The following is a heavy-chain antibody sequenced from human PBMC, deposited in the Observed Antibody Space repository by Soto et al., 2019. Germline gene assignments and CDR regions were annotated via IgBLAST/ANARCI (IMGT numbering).Heavy chain of an antibody. CDR3: ATPYQPLLVRPFDY. Sequence: QAGGSLRLSCAASGFTFSSYAMSWVRQAPGKGLEWVSAISGSGGSTYYADSVKGRFTISRDNSKNTLYLQMNSLRAEDTAVYYCATPYQPLLVRPFDYWGQGTLVTVSS. CDR2: ISGSGGST. D-gene: IGHD2-2*01. J-gene: IGHJ4*02. CDR1: GFTFSSYA. V-gene: IGHV3-23*01.